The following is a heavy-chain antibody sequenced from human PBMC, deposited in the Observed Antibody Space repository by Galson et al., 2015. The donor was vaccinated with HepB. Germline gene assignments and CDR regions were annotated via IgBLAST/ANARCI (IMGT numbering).Heavy chain of an antibody. CDR3: ARAGAQRGYDSHFDY. J-gene: IGHJ4*02. D-gene: IGHD5-12*01. V-gene: IGHV1-2*04. Sequence: SVKVSCKASGYTFTGYYMHWVRQAPGQGLEWMGWINPNSGGTNYAQKFQGWVTMTRDTSISTAYMELSRLRSDDTAVYYCARAGAQRGYDSHFDYWGQGTLVTVSS. CDR1: GYTFTGYY. CDR2: INPNSGGT.